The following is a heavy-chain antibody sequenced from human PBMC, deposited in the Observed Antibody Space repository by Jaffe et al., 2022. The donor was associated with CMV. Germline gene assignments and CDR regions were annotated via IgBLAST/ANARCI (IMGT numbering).Heavy chain of an antibody. V-gene: IGHV5-51*01. D-gene: IGHD2-15*01. J-gene: IGHJ4*02. CDR1: GYSFTSYW. CDR2: IYPGDSDT. Sequence: EVQLVQSGAEVKKPGESLKISCKGSGYSFTSYWIGWVRQMPGKGLEWMGIIYPGDSDTRYSPSFQGQVTISADKSISTAYLQWSSLKASDTAMYYCARRGSVVVVAATQWVFDYWGQGTLVTVSS. CDR3: ARRGSVVVVAATQWVFDY.